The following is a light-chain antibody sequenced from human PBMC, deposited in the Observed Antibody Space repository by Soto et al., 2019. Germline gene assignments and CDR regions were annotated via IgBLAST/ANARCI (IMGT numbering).Light chain of an antibody. CDR1: SSDIGAYNY. CDR3: SSYTRSSTLV. CDR2: GVS. Sequence: QSALTQPASVSGSPGQSITISCTGTSSDIGAYNYVSWYQHHPGKAPKLMIYGVSDRPSGVSNRFSGSKSGHTASLTISGLQTDDEDDYYCSSYTRSSTLVFGGGTKLTVL. J-gene: IGLJ2*01. V-gene: IGLV2-14*03.